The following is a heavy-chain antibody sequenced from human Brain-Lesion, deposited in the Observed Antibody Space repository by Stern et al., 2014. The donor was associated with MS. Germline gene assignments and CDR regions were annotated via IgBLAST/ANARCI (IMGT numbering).Heavy chain of an antibody. CDR2: IRQDGSET. V-gene: IGHV3-7*01. D-gene: IGHD2/OR15-2a*01. J-gene: IGHJ5*02. CDR1: GFTFSRYW. Sequence: EVQLLESGGGLVRPGGSLTLSCVASGFTFSRYWMTWVRQAPGKGLDWVANIRQDGSETYYVDSVKARFTISRDNAKNSLFLQMNSLRVEDMAVYYCARRFAFQFAPWGQGTLVTVSS. CDR3: ARRFAFQFAP.